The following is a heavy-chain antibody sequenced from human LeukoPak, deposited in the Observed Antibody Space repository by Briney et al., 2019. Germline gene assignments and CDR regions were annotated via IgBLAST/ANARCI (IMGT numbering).Heavy chain of an antibody. CDR2: IIPILGIA. CDR3: ASQYSSSSRVYFDY. D-gene: IGHD6-6*01. Sequence: SVKVSCKASGGTFSSYTISWVRLAPGQGLEWMGRIIPILGIANYAQKFQGRVTITADKSTSTAYMELSSLRSEDTAVYYCASQYSSSSRVYFDYWGQGTLVTVSS. CDR1: GGTFSSYT. J-gene: IGHJ4*02. V-gene: IGHV1-69*02.